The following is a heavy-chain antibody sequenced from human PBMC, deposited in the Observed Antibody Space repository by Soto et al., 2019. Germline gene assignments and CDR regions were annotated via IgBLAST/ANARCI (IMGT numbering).Heavy chain of an antibody. CDR1: GFTFSNAW. V-gene: IGHV3-15*01. Sequence: EVQLVESGGRLVKPGGSLRLSCVTSGFTFSNAWMSWVRQAPGKGLEWVGRIKSKSDSGTTDYFAPVHGRFTISRDDSEDTLYLQMHSLKSEDRAVYNCATEGPATLRPFDNLGQGTLVTVSS. D-gene: IGHD2-15*01. CDR2: IKSKSDSGTT. CDR3: ATEGPATLRPFDN. J-gene: IGHJ4*02.